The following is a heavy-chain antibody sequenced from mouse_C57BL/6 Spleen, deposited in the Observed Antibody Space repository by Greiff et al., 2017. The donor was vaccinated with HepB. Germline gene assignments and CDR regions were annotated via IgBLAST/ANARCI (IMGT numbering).Heavy chain of an antibody. J-gene: IGHJ2*01. D-gene: IGHD2-3*01. CDR2: IRNKANGYTT. V-gene: IGHV7-3*01. CDR1: GFTFTDYY. CDR3: ARFAGYLYYFDY. Sequence: DVMLVESGGGLVQPGGSLSLSCAASGFTFTDYYMSWVRQPPGKALEWLGFIRNKANGYTTEYSASVKGRFTISRDNSQSILYLQMNALRAEDSATYYCARFAGYLYYFDYWGQGTTLTVSS.